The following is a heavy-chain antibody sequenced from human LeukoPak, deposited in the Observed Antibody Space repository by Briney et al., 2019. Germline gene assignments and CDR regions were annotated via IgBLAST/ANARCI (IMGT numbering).Heavy chain of an antibody. CDR1: GGSFSGYY. CDR2: INHSGST. V-gene: IGHV4-34*01. J-gene: IGHJ4*02. CDR3: ARDKGYSSSAEFDY. D-gene: IGHD6-6*01. Sequence: SETLSLTCAVYGGSFSGYYWSWIRQPPGKGLEWIGEINHSGSTNYNPSLKSRVTISVDTSKNQFSLKLSSVTAADTAVYYCARDKGYSSSAEFDYWGQGTLVTVSS.